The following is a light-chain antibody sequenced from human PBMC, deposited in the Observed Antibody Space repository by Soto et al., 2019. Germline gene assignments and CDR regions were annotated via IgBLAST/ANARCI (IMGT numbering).Light chain of an antibody. V-gene: IGLV3-9*01. CDR1: NIGSKN. J-gene: IGLJ2*01. CDR2: RDS. CDR3: QVWDSSTGVV. Sequence: SYELTQPLSVSVALGQTARITCGGNNIGSKNVHWYQQKPGQAPVLVIYRDSNRPSGIPERLSGSNSGNTATLTISRAQAGDEADYYCQVWDSSTGVVFGGGTKLTVL.